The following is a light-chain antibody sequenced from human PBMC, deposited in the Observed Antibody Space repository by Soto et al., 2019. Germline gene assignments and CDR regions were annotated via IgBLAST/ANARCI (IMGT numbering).Light chain of an antibody. V-gene: IGKV1-9*01. CDR3: QQLNTYPYT. CDR1: QGFSSY. CDR2: AAS. Sequence: DIQLTQSPSFLSASVGDRVTITCRASQGFSSYLAWYQQKPGKAPKLLIYAASTLQSGVPSRFSGSGSGTEFTLTISSLQPEDFATYYYQQLNTYPYTFGQGTKLEIK. J-gene: IGKJ2*01.